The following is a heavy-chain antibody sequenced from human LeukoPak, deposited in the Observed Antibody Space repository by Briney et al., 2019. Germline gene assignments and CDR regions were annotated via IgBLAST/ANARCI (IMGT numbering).Heavy chain of an antibody. J-gene: IGHJ4*02. V-gene: IGHV4-59*01. D-gene: IGHD1-26*01. Sequence: SETLSLTCTVSGGSISSYYWSWIRQPPGKGLEWMGYIYYSGSTNYNPSLKSRVTISVDTSKNEFSLKLSSVTAPDTAVYYCARDADPGALDYWGQGTLVTVSS. CDR1: GGSISSYY. CDR2: IYYSGST. CDR3: ARDADPGALDY.